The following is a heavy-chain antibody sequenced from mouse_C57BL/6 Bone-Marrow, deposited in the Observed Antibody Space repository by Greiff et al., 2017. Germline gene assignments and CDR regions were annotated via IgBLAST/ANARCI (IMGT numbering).Heavy chain of an antibody. J-gene: IGHJ2*01. Sequence: EVQLKESGAELVRPGASVKLSCTASGFNFTDDYMHWVKQRPEQGLEWIGWIDPENGDTEYASKFQGKATITADTSSNTAYLQLSSLTAEDTAVYYCTGGYYLFDYWGQGTTLTVSS. V-gene: IGHV14-4*01. CDR2: IDPENGDT. D-gene: IGHD1-1*01. CDR3: TGGYYLFDY. CDR1: GFNFTDDY.